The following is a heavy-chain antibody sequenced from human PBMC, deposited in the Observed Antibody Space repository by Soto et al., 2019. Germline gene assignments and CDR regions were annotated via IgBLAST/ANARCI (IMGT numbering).Heavy chain of an antibody. CDR1: GLTFSRYA. D-gene: IGHD3-9*01. Sequence: EEQLLESGGGLVQPGGSLRLSCAASGLTFSRYAMSWVRQAPGKGLEWVSIINPSGDITYYGDSVKGRFTISRDHSKNTPALQMNRPRAEDTAGYYWAKSLRPSPLTTYYFDYRGQGTLVTVSS. CDR2: INPSGDIT. CDR3: AKSLRPSPLTTYYFDY. V-gene: IGHV3-23*01. J-gene: IGHJ4*02.